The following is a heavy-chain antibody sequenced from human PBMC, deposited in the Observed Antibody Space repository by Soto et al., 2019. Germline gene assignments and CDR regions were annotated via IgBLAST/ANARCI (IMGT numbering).Heavy chain of an antibody. CDR2: FFYSGST. CDR1: GGYIRSYD. D-gene: IGHD1-26*01. CDR3: ARLIGNSWLDS. Sequence: PSETLCLTCTVSGGYIRSYDWSWIRQPPGKGLEWIGYFFYSGSTTYNPSLKSRVTMSVDTSNNQVSLQLNSVTPDDTAVYYCARLIGNSWLDSWGQGTLVTVSS. J-gene: IGHJ5*01. V-gene: IGHV4-59*08.